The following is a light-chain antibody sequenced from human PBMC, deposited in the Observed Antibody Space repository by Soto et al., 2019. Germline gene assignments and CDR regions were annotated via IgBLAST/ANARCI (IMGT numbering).Light chain of an antibody. Sequence: EIVLTQSPGTLSLSPGERATLSCRASQSVTSSYLAWYQQKPGQAPRLLIHGASSRATGIPDRFSGSGSGTDFTLTIRRLEPEDFAVYYCQQYGRSPPITFGQGTRLEIK. J-gene: IGKJ5*01. V-gene: IGKV3-20*01. CDR1: QSVTSSY. CDR3: QQYGRSPPIT. CDR2: GAS.